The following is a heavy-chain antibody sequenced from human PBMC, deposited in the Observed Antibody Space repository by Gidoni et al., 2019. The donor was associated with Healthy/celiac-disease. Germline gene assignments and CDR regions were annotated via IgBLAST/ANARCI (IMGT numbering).Heavy chain of an antibody. CDR3: ARDRGYCSSTSCYSGWFDP. CDR2: INPNSGGT. CDR1: GYTFTGYY. D-gene: IGHD2-2*02. V-gene: IGHV1-2*02. J-gene: IGHJ5*02. Sequence: QVQLVQSGAEVKKPGASVKVSCKASGYTFTGYYMHWVRQAPGQGLEWMGWINPNSGGTNYAQKFQGRVTMTRDTSISTAYMELIRLRSDDTAVYYCARDRGYCSSTSCYSGWFDPWGQGTLVTVSS.